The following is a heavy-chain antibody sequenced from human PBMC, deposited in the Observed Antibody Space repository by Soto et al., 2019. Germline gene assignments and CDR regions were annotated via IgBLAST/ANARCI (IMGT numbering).Heavy chain of an antibody. CDR2: IYYSGST. D-gene: IGHD3-3*01. Sequence: QVQLQESGPGLVKPSQTLSLTCTVSGGSISSGGYYWSWIRQHPGKGLEWIGYIYYSGSTYYNPSLKSLVTISVDTSKNQCSLKVSSVTAADTAVYYCARDGGNDDFWSGPNGWFDPWGQGTLVTVSS. V-gene: IGHV4-31*01. J-gene: IGHJ5*02. CDR1: GGSISSGGYY. CDR3: ARDGGNDDFWSGPNGWFDP.